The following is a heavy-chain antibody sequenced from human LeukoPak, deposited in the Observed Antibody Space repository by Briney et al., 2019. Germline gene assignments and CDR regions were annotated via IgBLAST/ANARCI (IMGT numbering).Heavy chain of an antibody. CDR1: GYIFTGSY. CDR3: ARALSSLRLYYFDS. CDR2: INPNSGGT. Sequence: ASVKVSCKASGYIFTGSYTHWVRQAPGQGLEWMGWINPNSGGTNRAQKFQGRVTLTGDTSTNTAYMELIRLNSNDTAVYYCARALSSLRLYYFDSWGQATLVTVSS. V-gene: IGHV1-2*02. D-gene: IGHD6-6*01. J-gene: IGHJ4*02.